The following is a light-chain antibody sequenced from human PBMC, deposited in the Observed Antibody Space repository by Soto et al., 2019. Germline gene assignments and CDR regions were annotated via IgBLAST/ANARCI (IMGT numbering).Light chain of an antibody. CDR3: QQYGSSPLFT. CDR2: DAS. J-gene: IGKJ3*01. V-gene: IGKV3-20*01. Sequence: EIVLTQSPGTLSFSPGERATLSCRASQSVSSSYFAWYQQKPGQAPRLLIYDASSRATGIPDRFSGSGSGTDFTLTISRLEPEDFAVYYCQQYGSSPLFTFGPGTQVDIK. CDR1: QSVSSSY.